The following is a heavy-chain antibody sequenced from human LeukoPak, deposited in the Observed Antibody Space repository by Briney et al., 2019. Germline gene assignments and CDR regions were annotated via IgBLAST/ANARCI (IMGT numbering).Heavy chain of an antibody. CDR1: GGSISNYY. CDR2: IYYSGRT. D-gene: IGHD3-16*01. Sequence: SETLSLTCTVSGGSISNYYWSWIRQPPGKGLEWMGYIYYSGRTNYNPSLKSRVTISVDTSKNQFSLKLSSVTAADTAVYYCARGNYVRMAPGYFDYWGQGTLVTVSS. J-gene: IGHJ4*02. V-gene: IGHV4-59*01. CDR3: ARGNYVRMAPGYFDY.